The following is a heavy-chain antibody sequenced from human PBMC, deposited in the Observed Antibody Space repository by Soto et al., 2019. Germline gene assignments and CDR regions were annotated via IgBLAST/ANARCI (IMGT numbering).Heavy chain of an antibody. V-gene: IGHV3-30*19. Sequence: QVQLVESGGGVVQPGTSLRVSCVGSGFTFRSYVIHWVRQPPGKGLEWVALTSYVGSDKYYGDSVRGRFTISRDNSRNTVDLQMDSLRLEDTALYYCARWGTTGGLDVWGQGTLVSVSS. CDR1: GFTFRSYV. J-gene: IGHJ1*01. CDR3: ARWGTTGGLDV. CDR2: TSYVGSDK. D-gene: IGHD3-16*01.